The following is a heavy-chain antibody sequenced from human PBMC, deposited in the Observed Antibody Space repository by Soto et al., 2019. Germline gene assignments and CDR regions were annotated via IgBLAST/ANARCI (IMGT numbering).Heavy chain of an antibody. Sequence: PGGSLRLSCAASGFTVSSNYMSWVRQAPGKGLEWVSVIYSGGSTYYADSVKGRFTISRDNSKNTLYLQMNSLRAEDTAVYYCAGATRGIVVVVAATTDYGMDVWGQGTTVTVS. CDR1: GFTVSSNY. J-gene: IGHJ6*02. CDR3: AGATRGIVVVVAATTDYGMDV. CDR2: IYSGGST. D-gene: IGHD2-15*01. V-gene: IGHV3-53*01.